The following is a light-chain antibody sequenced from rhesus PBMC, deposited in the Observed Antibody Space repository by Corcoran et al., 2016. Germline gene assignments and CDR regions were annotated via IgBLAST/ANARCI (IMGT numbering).Light chain of an antibody. CDR1: QSVSSY. Sequence: EIVMTQSPATLSLSPGERATLSCRASQSVSSYVAWYQQKPEQAPRLLIYGASSRATGIPDRFSGSGSGIDCTLTISSLEPEDCAVYYCQQYSNWPLTFGGGTKVEIK. CDR2: GAS. J-gene: IGKJ4*01. V-gene: IGKV3S9*01. CDR3: QQYSNWPLT.